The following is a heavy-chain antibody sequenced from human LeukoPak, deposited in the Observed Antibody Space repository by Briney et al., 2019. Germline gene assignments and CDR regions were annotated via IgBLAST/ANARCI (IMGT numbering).Heavy chain of an antibody. Sequence: GGSLRLSCAASGFIFSSYAMSWVRQAPGKGLEWVSVISGSGGSRYYVDSVKGRFTISRDNSKNTLYLQMNSLRAEDTAVYYCATGDTAMVTTYYLDRWGQGTLVTVSS. J-gene: IGHJ4*02. V-gene: IGHV3-23*01. D-gene: IGHD5-18*01. CDR1: GFIFSSYA. CDR2: ISGSGGSR. CDR3: ATGDTAMVTTYYLDR.